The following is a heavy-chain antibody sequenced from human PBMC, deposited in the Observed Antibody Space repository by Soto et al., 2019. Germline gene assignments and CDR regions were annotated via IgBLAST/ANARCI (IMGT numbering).Heavy chain of an antibody. CDR3: AKERTRHFDY. Sequence: HPGGSLRLSCAASGFTFRSYGMHWVRQAPGKGLEWVAVISYDGNNKYYADSVKGRLTISRDNSKNTVSLQMNSLRAEDTAIYFCAKERTRHFDYWGQGIPVTVSS. D-gene: IGHD1-1*01. CDR1: GFTFRSYG. CDR2: ISYDGNNK. V-gene: IGHV3-30*18. J-gene: IGHJ4*02.